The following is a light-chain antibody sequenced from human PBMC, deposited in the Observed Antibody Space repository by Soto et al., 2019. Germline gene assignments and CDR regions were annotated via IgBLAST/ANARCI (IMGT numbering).Light chain of an antibody. Sequence: EIVLTQSPATLSLSPGERATLSCRASQSISIYLAWYQQKPGQAPRLLIYDVCNRATGLPARFSDSGSGTAFTLSISRLKSEDFEFYHCQQRSNWPSITFGQGRRLEI. CDR1: QSISIY. J-gene: IGKJ5*01. CDR2: DVC. CDR3: QQRSNWPSIT. V-gene: IGKV3-11*01.